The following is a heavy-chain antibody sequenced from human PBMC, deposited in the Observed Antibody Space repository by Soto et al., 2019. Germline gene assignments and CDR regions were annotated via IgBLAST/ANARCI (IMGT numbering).Heavy chain of an antibody. D-gene: IGHD6-19*01. CDR3: AKRYSSDWYKAFDY. CDR2: IGTNTGYT. V-gene: IGHV3-23*01. CDR1: GFTFSSYA. Sequence: LRLSCAASGFTFSSYAMTWVRQAPGKGLEWVSTIGTNTGYTNYADSVKGRFTISRDNSKNTLFLQMNSLRAEDTAVYYCAKRYSSDWYKAFDYGGQGNLVTVSS. J-gene: IGHJ4*02.